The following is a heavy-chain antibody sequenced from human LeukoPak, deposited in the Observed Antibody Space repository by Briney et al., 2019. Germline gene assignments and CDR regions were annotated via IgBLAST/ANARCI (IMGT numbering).Heavy chain of an antibody. CDR2: INPNSGGT. Sequence: ASVKVSCKASGYTLTGYYMHWVRQAPGQGLEWMGWINPNSGGTNYAQKFQGRVTMTRDTSISTAYMELSRLRSDDTAVYYCARPAYSSSWYGNNWFDPWVQGTLVTVSS. D-gene: IGHD6-13*01. J-gene: IGHJ5*02. CDR3: ARPAYSSSWYGNNWFDP. CDR1: GYTLTGYY. V-gene: IGHV1-2*02.